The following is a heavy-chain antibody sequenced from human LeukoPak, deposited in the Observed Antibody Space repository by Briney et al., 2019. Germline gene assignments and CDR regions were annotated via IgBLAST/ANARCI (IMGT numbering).Heavy chain of an antibody. D-gene: IGHD6-19*01. V-gene: IGHV4-39*01. Sequence: SETLSLTCTVSGGSISSSSYYWGWIRQPPGKGLEWIGSICYSGSTYYNPSLKSRVTISVDTSKNQFSLKLSSVTAADTAVYYCVYSSGWYDIDAFDIWGQGTMNTVSS. J-gene: IGHJ3*02. CDR3: VYSSGWYDIDAFDI. CDR1: GGSISSSSYY. CDR2: ICYSGST.